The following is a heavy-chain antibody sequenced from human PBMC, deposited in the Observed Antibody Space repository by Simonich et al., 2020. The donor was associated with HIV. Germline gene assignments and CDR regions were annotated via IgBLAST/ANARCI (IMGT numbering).Heavy chain of an antibody. CDR3: ARDRGYFNLDY. D-gene: IGHD3-22*01. Sequence: VQLVDSGGALVQPGGSLKLSCAASGLTFGGFWMSWFRQAPGKGLEGGANRKQDGSEKYYVDSVKGRFTISRDNAKNSLYLQMNSLRAEDTALYYCARDRGYFNLDYWGQGTLVTVSS. CDR2: RKQDGSEK. CDR1: GLTFGGFW. V-gene: IGHV3-7*01. J-gene: IGHJ4*02.